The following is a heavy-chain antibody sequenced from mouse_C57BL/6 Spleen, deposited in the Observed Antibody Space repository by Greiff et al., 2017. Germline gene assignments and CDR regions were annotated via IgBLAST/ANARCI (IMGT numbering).Heavy chain of an antibody. Sequence: QVQLQQPGAELVKPGASVKLSCKASGYTFTSYWMQWVKQRPGQGLEWIGEIDPSDSYTNYNQKFKGKATLTVDTSSSTAYMQLSSLTSEDSAVYYCALTTVVARYFDVCGTGTTVTVSS. J-gene: IGHJ1*03. V-gene: IGHV1-50*01. D-gene: IGHD1-1*01. CDR1: GYTFTSYW. CDR2: IDPSDSYT. CDR3: ALTTVVARYFDV.